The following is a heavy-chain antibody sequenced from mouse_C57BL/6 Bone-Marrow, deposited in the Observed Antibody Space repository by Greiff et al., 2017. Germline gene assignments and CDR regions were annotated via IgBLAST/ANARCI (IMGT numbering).Heavy chain of an antibody. D-gene: IGHD2-4*01. V-gene: IGHV1-59*01. J-gene: IGHJ3*01. CDR2: IAPSDSYT. Sequence: QVQLQQPGAELVRPGTSVKLSCKASGYTFTSYWMPWVKQRPGQGLEWIGVIAPSDSYTNYNQQFKGTATLTVDPSSSPAYMHLSSLTSEDSAVYYCARRRHYDEEFAYWGQGTLVTVSA. CDR3: ARRRHYDEEFAY. CDR1: GYTFTSYW.